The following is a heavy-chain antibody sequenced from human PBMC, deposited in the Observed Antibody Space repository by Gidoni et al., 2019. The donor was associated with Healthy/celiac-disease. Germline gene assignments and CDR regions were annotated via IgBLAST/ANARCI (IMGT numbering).Heavy chain of an antibody. CDR3: ARGLRYFDSQTETDGPKGDY. Sequence: QVQLVESGGGLVKPGGSLRLSCAASGFTFSDYYMSWIRQAPGKGLEWVSYISSSGSTIYYADSVKGRFTISRDNAKNSLYLQMNSLRAEDTAVYYCARGLRYFDSQTETDGPKGDYWGQGTLVTVSS. CDR2: ISSSGSTI. V-gene: IGHV3-11*01. D-gene: IGHD3-9*01. J-gene: IGHJ4*02. CDR1: GFTFSDYY.